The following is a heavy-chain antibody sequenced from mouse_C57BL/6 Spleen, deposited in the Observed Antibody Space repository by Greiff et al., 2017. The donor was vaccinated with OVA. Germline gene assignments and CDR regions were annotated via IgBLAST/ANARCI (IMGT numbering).Heavy chain of an antibody. Sequence: VQLQQPGAELVKPGASVKLSCKASGYTFTSYWMHWVKQRPGQGLEWIGMIHPNSGSTNYNEKFKSKATLTVDKSSSTAYMQLSSLTSEDSAVYYCARGITTVVAEDYFDYWGQGTTLTVSS. CDR2: IHPNSGST. D-gene: IGHD1-1*01. V-gene: IGHV1-64*01. CDR1: GYTFTSYW. J-gene: IGHJ2*01. CDR3: ARGITTVVAEDYFDY.